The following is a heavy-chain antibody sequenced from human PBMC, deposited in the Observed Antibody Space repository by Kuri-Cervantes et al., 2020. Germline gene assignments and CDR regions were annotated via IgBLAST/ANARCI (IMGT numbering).Heavy chain of an antibody. CDR1: GYSISSGYY. D-gene: IGHD2-15*01. CDR3: ARVSAAKEVHYYYYYYIDF. V-gene: IGHV4-38-2*02. J-gene: IGHJ6*03. CDR2: IYHSGST. Sequence: SETLSLTCTVSGYSISSGYYWGWIRQPPGKGLEWIGSIYHSGSTYYNPSLKSRVTISVDTSKNQFSLKLSSVTAADTAVYYCARVSAAKEVHYYYYYYIDFWGKGTTVTVSS.